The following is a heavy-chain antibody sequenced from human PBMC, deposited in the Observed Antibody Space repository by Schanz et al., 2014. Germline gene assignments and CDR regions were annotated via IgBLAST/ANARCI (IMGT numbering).Heavy chain of an antibody. V-gene: IGHV3-23*03. CDR3: ARDPPGPPGYGMDV. CDR1: GFTFSSYA. CDR2: IHDRGNT. Sequence: EVFLVESGGGLVQPGGSLRLSCAASGFTFSSYAMNWVRQAPGKGLEWVSVIHDRGNTYSADSVKGRFTIARDTSENTVYLQMNSLRAEDTAVYYCARDPPGPPGYGMDVWGQGTTVTVSS. J-gene: IGHJ6*02.